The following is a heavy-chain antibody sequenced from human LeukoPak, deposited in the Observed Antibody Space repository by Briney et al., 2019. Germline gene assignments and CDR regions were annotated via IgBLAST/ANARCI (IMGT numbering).Heavy chain of an antibody. CDR2: INPSGGST. J-gene: IGHJ4*02. Sequence: GASVKVSCKASGYTFTSYYMHWVRQAPGQGLEWMGIINPSGGSTSYAQKFQGRVTMTRDTSTSTVYMELSSLRSEDTAVYYCARVSLPGYSSSWYVYWGQGTLVTVSS. V-gene: IGHV1-46*01. CDR1: GYTFTSYY. D-gene: IGHD6-13*01. CDR3: ARVSLPGYSSSWYVY.